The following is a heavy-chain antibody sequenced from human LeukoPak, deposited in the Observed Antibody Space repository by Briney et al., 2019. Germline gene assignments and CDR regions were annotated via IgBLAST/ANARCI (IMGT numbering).Heavy chain of an antibody. D-gene: IGHD6-6*01. Sequence: ASVKVSCKASGYTFTTYGISWVRQAPGQGLEWTGWISAYNGNTNYAQKVQGRVTMTTDTSTSTAYMELRSLTSDDTAVYYCARDSIAVRPGWFDPWGQGTLVTVSS. V-gene: IGHV1-18*01. J-gene: IGHJ5*02. CDR1: GYTFTTYG. CDR3: ARDSIAVRPGWFDP. CDR2: ISAYNGNT.